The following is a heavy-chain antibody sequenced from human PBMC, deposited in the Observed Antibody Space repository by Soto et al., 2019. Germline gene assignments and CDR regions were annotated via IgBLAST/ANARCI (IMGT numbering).Heavy chain of an antibody. D-gene: IGHD3-10*01. Sequence: GASVKVSCKASGYTFTSYYMDWVRQAPGQGLEWMGIINPSGGSTSYAQKSQGRVTMTRDTSTSTVYMELSSLRSEDTAVYYCARFGGPGAYFDYWGQGTLVTVSS. CDR3: ARFGGPGAYFDY. CDR1: GYTFTSYY. CDR2: INPSGGST. V-gene: IGHV1-46*01. J-gene: IGHJ4*02.